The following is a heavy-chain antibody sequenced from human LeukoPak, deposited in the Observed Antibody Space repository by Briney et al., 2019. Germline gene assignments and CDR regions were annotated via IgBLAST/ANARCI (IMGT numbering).Heavy chain of an antibody. CDR1: GGSISSYY. D-gene: IGHD6-19*01. CDR3: AREDQRGWYATPDY. Sequence: SETLSLTCTVSGGSISSYYWSWIRQPPGKGLEWIGYIYYSGSTNYNPSLKSRVTISVDTSKNQFSLKLSSVTAADTAVYYCAREDQRGWYATPDYWGQGTLVTVSS. J-gene: IGHJ4*02. CDR2: IYYSGST. V-gene: IGHV4-59*01.